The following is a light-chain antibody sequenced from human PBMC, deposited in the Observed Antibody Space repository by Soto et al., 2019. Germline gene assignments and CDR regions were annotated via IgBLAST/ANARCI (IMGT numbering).Light chain of an antibody. J-gene: IGKJ4*01. CDR1: QDISNY. CDR3: QQYDNLPSLT. Sequence: DIQMTQSPSSLSASVGDRVTITCLASQDISNYLNWYQQKPGKAPKLLIYDASNLETGVPSRFSGSGSGTDFTFTISSLQPEDIATYYCQQYDNLPSLTFGGGTKVDIK. V-gene: IGKV1-33*01. CDR2: DAS.